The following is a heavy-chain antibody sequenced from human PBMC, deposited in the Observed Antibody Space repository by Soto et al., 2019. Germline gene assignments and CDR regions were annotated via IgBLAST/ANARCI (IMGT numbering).Heavy chain of an antibody. Sequence: SETLSLTCTVSGGSISGYYWSWLRQPPGKGLEWIGYIYNIGSTNYNPSLRSRVTISVDTSKNQFSLKLTSVTAADTAVYYCARSTIAPRLFMYPFDYWGQGTLVTVSS. CDR3: ARSTIAPRLFMYPFDY. CDR1: GGSISGYY. D-gene: IGHD6-6*01. CDR2: IYNIGST. V-gene: IGHV4-4*08. J-gene: IGHJ4*02.